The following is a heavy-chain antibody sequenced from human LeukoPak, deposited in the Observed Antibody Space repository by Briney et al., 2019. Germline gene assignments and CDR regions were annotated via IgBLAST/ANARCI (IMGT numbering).Heavy chain of an antibody. CDR2: IYYSGSGGT. V-gene: IGHV4-61*03. Sequence: SQTLSLTCTVSGGSLNSGDYYWTWIRQPPGKGLEWIGYIYYSGSGGTNYNPSLKSRVSISVDTSKNHFSLKLSSVTAADTAVYYCARRGGHGGSFDYWGQGTLVTVSS. J-gene: IGHJ4*02. CDR1: GGSLNSGDYY. D-gene: IGHD4-23*01. CDR3: ARRGGHGGSFDY.